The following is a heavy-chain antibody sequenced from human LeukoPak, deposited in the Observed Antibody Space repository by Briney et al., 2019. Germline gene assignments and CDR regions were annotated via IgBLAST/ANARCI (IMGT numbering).Heavy chain of an antibody. CDR1: GYTFTSYY. Sequence: ASVKVSCKASGYTFTSYYMHWVRQAPGQGLEWMGIINPSGGSTSYAQKFQGRVTMTRDTSTSTVYMELSSLRSEDTAVYYCARDLFDYVWGSYRYSDYWGQGTLVTVSS. D-gene: IGHD3-16*02. CDR2: INPSGGST. V-gene: IGHV1-46*01. CDR3: ARDLFDYVWGSYRYSDY. J-gene: IGHJ4*02.